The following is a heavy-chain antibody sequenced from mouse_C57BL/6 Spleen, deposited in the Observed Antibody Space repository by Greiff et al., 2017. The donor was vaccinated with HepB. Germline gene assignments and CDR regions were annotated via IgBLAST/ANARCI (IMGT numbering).Heavy chain of an antibody. CDR1: GFTFSDYY. CDR3: ARVDGYYEDY. Sequence: EVKLVESEGGLVQPGSSMKLSCTASGFTFSDYYMAWVRQVPEKGLEWVANINYDGSSTYYLDSLKSRFIISRDNAKNILYLQMSSLKSEDTATYYCARVDGYYEDYWGQGTTLTVSS. J-gene: IGHJ2*01. CDR2: INYDGSST. V-gene: IGHV5-16*01. D-gene: IGHD2-3*01.